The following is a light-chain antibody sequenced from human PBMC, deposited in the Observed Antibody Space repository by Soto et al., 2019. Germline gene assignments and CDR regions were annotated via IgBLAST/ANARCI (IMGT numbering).Light chain of an antibody. CDR3: SSFTTTSTVL. CDR2: EVT. V-gene: IGLV2-14*01. Sequence: QSALTQPASVSGSLGQSITISCTGTTSDVGAYNYVSWYQHHPGKDPKVVIFEVTKRPSGVSSRFSGSKSGNTASLTVSGIQAEDVGYYYSSSFTTTSTVLFGRGTKLTVL. J-gene: IGLJ2*01. CDR1: TSDVGAYNY.